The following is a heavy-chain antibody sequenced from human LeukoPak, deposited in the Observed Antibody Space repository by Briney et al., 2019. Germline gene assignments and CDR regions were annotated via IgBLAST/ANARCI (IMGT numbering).Heavy chain of an antibody. CDR1: GYTFTSYG. Sequence: ASVKVSCKASGYTFTSYGISWVRQAPGQGLEWMGWINPNSGGTNYAQKFQGRVTMTRDTSISTAYMELSRLRSDDTAVYYCARDADPPGQTAADFYYYYGMDVWGQGTTVTVSS. D-gene: IGHD6-13*01. CDR3: ARDADPPGQTAADFYYYYGMDV. V-gene: IGHV1-2*02. J-gene: IGHJ6*02. CDR2: INPNSGGT.